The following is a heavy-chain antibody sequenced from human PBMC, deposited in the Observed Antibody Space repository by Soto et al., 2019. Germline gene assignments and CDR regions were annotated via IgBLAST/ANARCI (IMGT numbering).Heavy chain of an antibody. J-gene: IGHJ6*02. CDR3: AGDVGCYYCMDV. CDR1: GGSISSNSYY. Sequence: SETLSLTCTVSGGSISSNSYYWGWIRQPPGKGLEWIGSIYYSGSAYYNPSLKSRVTMSVDTSKNQLSLKLSSVTAADTAVYYCAGDVGCYYCMDVWGQGTTVTVSS. D-gene: IGHD2-21*01. CDR2: IYYSGSA. V-gene: IGHV4-39*01.